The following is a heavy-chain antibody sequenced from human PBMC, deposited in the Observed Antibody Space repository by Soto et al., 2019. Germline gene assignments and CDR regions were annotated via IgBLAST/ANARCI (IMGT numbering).Heavy chain of an antibody. CDR2: IYYSGST. D-gene: IGHD2-21*01. Sequence: SETLSLTCTVPGGSISSSSYYWGWIRQPPGKGLEWIGSIYYSGSTYYNPSLKSRVAISVDTSKNQFSLRLTSVTAADSAVYYCARLGAYYQSLDPWGPGTLVTVSS. V-gene: IGHV4-39*01. CDR1: GGSISSSSYY. CDR3: ARLGAYYQSLDP. J-gene: IGHJ5*02.